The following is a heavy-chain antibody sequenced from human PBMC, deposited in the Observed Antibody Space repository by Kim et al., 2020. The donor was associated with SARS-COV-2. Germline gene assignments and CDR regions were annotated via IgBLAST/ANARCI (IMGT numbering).Heavy chain of an antibody. J-gene: IGHJ6*02. V-gene: IGHV4-4*02. Sequence: SETLSLTCAVSGGSISSSNWWSWVRQPPGKGLEWIGEIYHSGSTNYNPSLKSRVTISVDKSKNQFSLKLSSVTAADTAVYYCASFFGYSYAQYGMDVWGQGTTVTVSS. CDR1: GGSISSSNW. CDR2: IYHSGST. CDR3: ASFFGYSYAQYGMDV. D-gene: IGHD5-18*01.